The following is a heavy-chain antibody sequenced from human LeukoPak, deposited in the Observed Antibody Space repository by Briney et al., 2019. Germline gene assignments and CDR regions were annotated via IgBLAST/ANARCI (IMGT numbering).Heavy chain of an antibody. D-gene: IGHD6-13*01. V-gene: IGHV4-61*02. CDR1: GGSISSGSYY. CDR3: ARDLRGYSSSWYQFDY. Sequence: PSETLSLTCTVSGGSISSGSYYWSWIRQPAGKGLEWIGRIYTSGSTNYNPSLKSRVTISVDTSKNQFSLKLSSVTAADTAVYYCARDLRGYSSSWYQFDYWGQGTLVTVSS. J-gene: IGHJ4*02. CDR2: IYTSGST.